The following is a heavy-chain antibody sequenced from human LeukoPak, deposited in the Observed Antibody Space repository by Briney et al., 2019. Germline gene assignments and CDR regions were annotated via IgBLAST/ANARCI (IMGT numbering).Heavy chain of an antibody. Sequence: SETLSLTCAVYGGSFSGYYWSWIRQPPGKGLEWIGEINHSGSTYYNPSLKSRVTISVDTSNNQFSLKLISLTAADTAVYYCGGGYYGSGSYPKNPPIDYWGQGTLVTVSS. J-gene: IGHJ4*02. D-gene: IGHD3-10*01. V-gene: IGHV4-34*01. CDR3: GGGYYGSGSYPKNPPIDY. CDR1: GGSFSGYY. CDR2: INHSGST.